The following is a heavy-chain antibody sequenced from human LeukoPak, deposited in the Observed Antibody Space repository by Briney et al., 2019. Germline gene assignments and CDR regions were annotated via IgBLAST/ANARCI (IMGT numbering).Heavy chain of an antibody. CDR2: ITGSGDNT. CDR3: AKMRGYFDL. J-gene: IGHJ2*01. Sequence: GGSLRLSCAASGFTFTSQGMAWVRQAPAKGLEWVSAITGSGDNTYYADSVKGRFTISRNNSKNTLYLQVNSLSAEDTAVYYCAKMRGYFDLWGRGTLVTVSS. CDR1: GFTFTSQG. V-gene: IGHV3-23*01.